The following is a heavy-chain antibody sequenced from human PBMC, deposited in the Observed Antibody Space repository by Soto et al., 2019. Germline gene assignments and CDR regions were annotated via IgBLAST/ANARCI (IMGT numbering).Heavy chain of an antibody. D-gene: IGHD2-2*02. V-gene: IGHV3-7*03. CDR3: ARGHLPDCSSTSCYRRGDWFDP. CDR1: GFTFSSYW. CDR2: IKQDASEK. Sequence: GGSLRLSCAASGFTFSSYWMSWVRQAPGKGLEWVANIKQDASEKSYVDSVKGRFTISRDNAKNSLYLQMNSLRAEDTAVYYCARGHLPDCSSTSCYRRGDWFDPWGQGSLVTVSS. J-gene: IGHJ5*02.